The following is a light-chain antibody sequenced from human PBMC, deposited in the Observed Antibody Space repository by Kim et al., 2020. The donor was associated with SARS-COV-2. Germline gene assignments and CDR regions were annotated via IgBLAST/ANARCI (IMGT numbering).Light chain of an antibody. J-gene: IGLJ3*02. V-gene: IGLV2-14*03. CDR1: NRDIGTFDY. CDR2: DVI. Sequence: QSALTQPASVSGSPGQSITISCTGTNRDIGTFDYVSWSQQLPGKAPKVLIYDVIKRPSGVSPRFSGSKSAYTASLSISGLQADDEADYYCTSYANNNTWVSGGGTKLTVL. CDR3: TSYANNNTWV.